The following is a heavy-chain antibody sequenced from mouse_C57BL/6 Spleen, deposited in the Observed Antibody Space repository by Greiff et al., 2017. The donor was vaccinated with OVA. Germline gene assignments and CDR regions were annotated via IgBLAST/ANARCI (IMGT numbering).Heavy chain of an antibody. CDR3: AKSGYYIDY. CDR1: GFTFTDYY. Sequence: DVMLVESGGGLVQPGGSLSLSCAASGFTFTDYYMSWVRQPPGKALEWLGFIRNKANGYTTAYSASVKGRFTISRDNSQSILYLQMNALRADDSATYYCAKSGYYIDYWGQGTTLTVSS. J-gene: IGHJ2*01. CDR2: IRNKANGYTT. V-gene: IGHV7-3*01. D-gene: IGHD4-1*01.